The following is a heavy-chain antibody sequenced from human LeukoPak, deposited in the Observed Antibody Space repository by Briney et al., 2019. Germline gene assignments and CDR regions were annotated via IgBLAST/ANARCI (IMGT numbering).Heavy chain of an antibody. CDR3: ARMARIWFGESWYNWFDP. CDR1: GYTFTSYG. Sequence: ASVKVSRKASGYTFTSYGISWVRQAPGQGLEWMGWISAHTGTTNYAQKFQGRVTMTIDTSTSTAFMELRSLRSDDTAVYYCARMARIWFGESWYNWFDPWGQGTLVTVSS. D-gene: IGHD3-10*01. J-gene: IGHJ5*02. V-gene: IGHV1-18*01. CDR2: ISAHTGTT.